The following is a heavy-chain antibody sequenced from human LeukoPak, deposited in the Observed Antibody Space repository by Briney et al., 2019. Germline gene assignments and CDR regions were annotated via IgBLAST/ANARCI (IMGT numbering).Heavy chain of an antibody. J-gene: IGHJ2*01. CDR2: INHGGST. Sequence: SETLSLTCAVYGGSFSGYYWSWIRQPPGKGLEWIGEINHGGSTNYNPSLKSRVTISVDTSKNQFSLKLSSVTAADTAVYYCARGAKLDYWYLDLWGRGTLVTVSS. CDR1: GGSFSGYY. D-gene: IGHD1-1*01. CDR3: ARGAKLDYWYLDL. V-gene: IGHV4-34*01.